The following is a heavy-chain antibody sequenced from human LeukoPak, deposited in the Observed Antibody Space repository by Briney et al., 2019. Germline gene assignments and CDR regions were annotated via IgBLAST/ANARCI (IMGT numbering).Heavy chain of an antibody. V-gene: IGHV1-69*02. J-gene: IGHJ4*02. CDR2: IIPNLGIT. D-gene: IGHD3-22*01. CDR1: GYTFSSYN. Sequence: GASVKVSCKASGYTFSSYNISWVRQAPGQGLEWMGRIIPNLGITNYAQKFQGRVTITADKSTSTAYMELSSLRSEDTAVYCCARDPDYYDSSGLNDYWGQGTLVTVSS. CDR3: ARDPDYYDSSGLNDY.